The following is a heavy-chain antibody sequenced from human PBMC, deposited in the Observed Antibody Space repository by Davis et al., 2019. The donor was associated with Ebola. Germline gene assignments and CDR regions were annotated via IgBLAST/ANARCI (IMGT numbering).Heavy chain of an antibody. CDR2: IKSNSGGT. V-gene: IGHV1-2*06. CDR3: AREYDFWSGYDGQSGMDV. J-gene: IGHJ6*04. D-gene: IGHD3-3*01. CDR1: GYTFTGYY. Sequence: AASVKVSCKASGYTFTGYYMNWVRQAPGQGLGWMGRIKSNSGGTKYAQKFQGRVTMTRDTSISTAYMELSRLRSDDTAVYYCAREYDFWSGYDGQSGMDVWGKGTTVTVSS.